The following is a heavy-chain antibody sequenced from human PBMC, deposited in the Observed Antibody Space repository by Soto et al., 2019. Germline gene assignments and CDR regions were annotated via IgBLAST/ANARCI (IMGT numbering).Heavy chain of an antibody. CDR2: IKGDGTNT. Sequence: GGSLRLSCAASGFTFSSYWMHWVRQVPGKGLVWVSRIKGDGTNTGYADSVKGRFTISRGNVKNTLYLQMNSLRAEDTAVYYCARGLSGYYGFDYWGQGTLVTVSS. J-gene: IGHJ4*02. V-gene: IGHV3-74*01. CDR3: ARGLSGYYGFDY. CDR1: GFTFSSYW. D-gene: IGHD5-12*01.